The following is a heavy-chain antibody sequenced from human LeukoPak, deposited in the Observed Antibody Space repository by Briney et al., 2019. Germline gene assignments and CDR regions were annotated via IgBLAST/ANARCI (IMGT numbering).Heavy chain of an antibody. D-gene: IGHD3-10*02. CDR2: ISSSGSTI. Sequence: GSLRLSCAASGFTFSSYEMNWVRQAPGKGLEWVSYISSSGSTIYYADSVKGRFTVSRDNAKNSLYLQMNSLRAEDTAVYYCAELGITMIGGVWGKGTTVTISS. CDR3: AELGITMIGGV. V-gene: IGHV3-48*03. J-gene: IGHJ6*04. CDR1: GFTFSSYE.